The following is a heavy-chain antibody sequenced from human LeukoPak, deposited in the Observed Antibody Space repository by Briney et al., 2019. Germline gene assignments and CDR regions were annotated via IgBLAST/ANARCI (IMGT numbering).Heavy chain of an antibody. Sequence: PSETLSLTCSRSNYSISNSLYWGLLRHPPGKGLEWIGSIDRSGSTFYNPSLKSRVTISLDTSKNQFSLKLSSVTAADTAVYFCARGPYGYYMDVWGKGTTVTVSS. J-gene: IGHJ6*03. D-gene: IGHD4-17*01. CDR3: ARGPYGYYMDV. V-gene: IGHV4-38-2*02. CDR1: NYSISNSLY. CDR2: IDRSGST.